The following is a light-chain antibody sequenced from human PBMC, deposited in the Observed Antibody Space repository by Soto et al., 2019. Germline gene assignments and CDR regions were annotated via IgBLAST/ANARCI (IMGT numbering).Light chain of an antibody. V-gene: IGKV3-20*01. Sequence: IVLTQSPGTLSLSPGERATLSCRTSETITGRSLAWYQQKPGQAPRVLITSISNRATGIPDRFSGSGSGADFTLTITRLEPEDFVVYYCQQFQNSRTFGQGTKVDIK. J-gene: IGKJ1*01. CDR3: QQFQNSRT. CDR2: SIS. CDR1: ETITGRS.